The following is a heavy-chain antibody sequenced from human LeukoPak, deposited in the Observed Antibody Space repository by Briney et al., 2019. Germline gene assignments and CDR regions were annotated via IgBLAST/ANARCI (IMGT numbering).Heavy chain of an antibody. J-gene: IGHJ4*02. Sequence: GGSLRLSCAASGLTFSSYSMNWVRQAPGKGLEWVSSISSSSSYIYYADSVKGRFTISRDNAKNSLYLQMNSLRAEDTAVYYCARAYYYDSSGYYYGGLFFDYWGQGTLVTVSS. CDR3: ARAYYYDSSGYYYGGLFFDY. CDR2: ISSSSSYI. CDR1: GLTFSSYS. D-gene: IGHD3-22*01. V-gene: IGHV3-21*01.